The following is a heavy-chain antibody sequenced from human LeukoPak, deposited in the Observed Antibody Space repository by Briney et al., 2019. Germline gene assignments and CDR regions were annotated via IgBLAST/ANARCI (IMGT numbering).Heavy chain of an antibody. D-gene: IGHD2-2*01. V-gene: IGHV1-2*02. Sequence: ASVKVSCKASGYTFTGYYMHWVRQAPGQGLEWMGWINPNSGGTNYAQKFQGRVTMTRDTSISTAYMELSRLRSDDTAVYYCQLMGYCSSTSCHPYWGQGTLVTVSS. CDR1: GYTFTGYY. CDR2: INPNSGGT. CDR3: QLMGYCSSTSCHPY. J-gene: IGHJ4*02.